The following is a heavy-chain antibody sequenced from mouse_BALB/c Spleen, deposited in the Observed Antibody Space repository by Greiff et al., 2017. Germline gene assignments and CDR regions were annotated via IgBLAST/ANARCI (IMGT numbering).Heavy chain of an antibody. CDR2: IYPGDGDT. V-gene: IGHV1-87*01. Sequence: LQESGAELARPGASVKLSCKASGYTFTSYWMQWVKQRPGQGLEWIGAIYPGDGDTRYTQKFKGKATLTADKSSSTAYMQLSSLASEDSAVYYCARVTTAMGDAMDYWGQGTSVTVSS. D-gene: IGHD1-2*01. J-gene: IGHJ4*01. CDR3: ARVTTAMGDAMDY. CDR1: GYTFTSYW.